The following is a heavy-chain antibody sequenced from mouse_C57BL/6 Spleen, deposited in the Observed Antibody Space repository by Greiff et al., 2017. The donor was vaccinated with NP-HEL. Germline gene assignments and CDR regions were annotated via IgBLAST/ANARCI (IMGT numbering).Heavy chain of an antibody. CDR2: IYPRSGNT. Sequence: QVQLQQSGAELARPGASVKLSCKASGYTFTSYGISWVKQRTGQGLEWIGEIYPRSGNTYYNEKFKGKATLTADKSSSTAYMELRSLTSEDSAVYFCAREGVIGFAYWGQGTLVTVSA. D-gene: IGHD2-2*01. J-gene: IGHJ3*01. CDR1: GYTFTSYG. V-gene: IGHV1-81*01. CDR3: AREGVIGFAY.